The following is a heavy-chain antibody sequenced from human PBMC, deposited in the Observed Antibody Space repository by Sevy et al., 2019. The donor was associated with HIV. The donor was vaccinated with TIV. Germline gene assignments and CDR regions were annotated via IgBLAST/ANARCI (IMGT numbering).Heavy chain of an antibody. Sequence: SETLSLTCTVSGGSISSGSYYWSWIRQPAGKGLEWIGRSYTSGSTNYNPSLKSPVTMSVDTSKNQFSLKLSSVTAAETAVYYCARDLYGDYGPYAFDIWGQGTMVTVSS. CDR2: SYTSGST. J-gene: IGHJ3*02. CDR1: GGSISSGSYY. D-gene: IGHD4-17*01. V-gene: IGHV4-61*02. CDR3: ARDLYGDYGPYAFDI.